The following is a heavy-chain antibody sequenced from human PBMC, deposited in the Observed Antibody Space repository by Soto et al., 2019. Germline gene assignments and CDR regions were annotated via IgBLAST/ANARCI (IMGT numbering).Heavy chain of an antibody. V-gene: IGHV3-30-3*01. CDR1: GFTVSIYA. CDR2: LSHDGFTK. Sequence: QVQLVESGGGVVQPGRSLRLSCAASGFTVSIYAMHWVRQAPGKGLEWVAVLSHDGFTKLYTDSVRGRFTISRDTSKNTLDLQMASLRLEDTALYYCAREGYGSGVHWRALDSWGQGTLVSVSS. D-gene: IGHD2-15*01. J-gene: IGHJ4*02. CDR3: AREGYGSGVHWRALDS.